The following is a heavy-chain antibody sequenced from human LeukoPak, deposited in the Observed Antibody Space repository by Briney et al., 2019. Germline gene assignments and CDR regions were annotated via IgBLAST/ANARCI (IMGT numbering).Heavy chain of an antibody. CDR3: ARQTYDGYFDY. J-gene: IGHJ4*02. V-gene: IGHV4-59*08. D-gene: IGHD3-3*01. CDR1: GDSISSYY. CDR2: IYNSGST. Sequence: SETLSLTCIVSGDSISSYYWSWIRQPPEKGLEWIGNIYNSGSTKYNPSLKTRVTISLDTSNNQFSLKLNSVTAADTAVYYCARQTYDGYFDYWGQGTLVTVSS.